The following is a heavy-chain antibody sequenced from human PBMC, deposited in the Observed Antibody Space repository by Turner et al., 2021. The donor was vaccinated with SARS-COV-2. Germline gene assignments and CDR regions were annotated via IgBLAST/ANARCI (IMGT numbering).Heavy chain of an antibody. J-gene: IGHJ4*02. D-gene: IGHD2-15*01. V-gene: IGHV3-23*01. CDR3: AKGEGIVVVVAALY. Sequence: EVQLLESVGGLVQPGGSLRLSCAASGFTFSNYAMSWVRQAPGKGLEWGSAISGSGGSTYYADSVKGRFTISRDNSKNTLYLQMNSLRAEDTAVYYCAKGEGIVVVVAALYWGQGTLVTVSS. CDR1: GFTFSNYA. CDR2: ISGSGGST.